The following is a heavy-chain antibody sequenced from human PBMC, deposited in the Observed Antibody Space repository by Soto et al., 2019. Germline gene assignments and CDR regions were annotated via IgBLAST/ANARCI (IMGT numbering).Heavy chain of an antibody. D-gene: IGHD6-19*01. CDR2: INHSVST. Sequence: SETLSLTCTVSGDSISSIRYYWVWIRQPPGKGLEWIGTINHSVSTSYYPSLKSRVAISVDTSKNQFSLKLTSVTAVDTAVYYCASCSYSGGWSDRWGQGTLVTVSS. CDR3: ASCSYSGGWSDR. CDR1: GDSISSIRYY. J-gene: IGHJ5*02. V-gene: IGHV4-39*01.